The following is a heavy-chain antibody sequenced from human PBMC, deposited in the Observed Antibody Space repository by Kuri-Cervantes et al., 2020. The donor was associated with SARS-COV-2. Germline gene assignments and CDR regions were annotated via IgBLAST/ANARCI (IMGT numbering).Heavy chain of an antibody. CDR3: ATYDLQYGYYFDY. J-gene: IGHJ4*02. CDR1: GYSISSGYY. Sequence: ESLKISCTVSGYSISSGYYWGWIRQPPGKGLEWTGSISHSGSTYYNPSLKSRVTISVDTSKNQFSLKLSSVTAADTAVYYCATYDLQYGYYFDYWGQGTLVTVSS. CDR2: ISHSGST. D-gene: IGHD4-11*01. V-gene: IGHV4-38-2*02.